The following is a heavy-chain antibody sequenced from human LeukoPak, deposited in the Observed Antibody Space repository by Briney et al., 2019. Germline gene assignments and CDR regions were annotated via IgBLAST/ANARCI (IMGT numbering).Heavy chain of an antibody. V-gene: IGHV4-59*01. CDR1: GGSISSYY. J-gene: IGHJ3*02. CDR2: IYYSGNT. Sequence: LETLSLTCTVSGGSISSYYWSWIRQPPGKGLEWIGYIYYSGNTNYNPSLKSRVTISVDTSKNQFSLKLSSVTAADTAVYYCARMVRLGTTVSFDIWGQGTMVTVSS. D-gene: IGHD4-17*01. CDR3: ARMVRLGTTVSFDI.